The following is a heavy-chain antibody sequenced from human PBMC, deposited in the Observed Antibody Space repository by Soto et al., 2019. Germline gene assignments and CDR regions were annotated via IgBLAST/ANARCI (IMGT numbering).Heavy chain of an antibody. Sequence: PGGSLRLSCASSGFTFSSYSMNWVRQAPGKGLEWVSSISSSSSYIYYADSVKGRFTISRDNAKNSLYLQMNSLRAEDTAVYYCARVGGQLVPCLDYWGQGPLVTGSS. J-gene: IGHJ4*02. CDR2: ISSSSSYI. CDR1: GFTFSSYS. D-gene: IGHD6-6*01. V-gene: IGHV3-21*01. CDR3: ARVGGQLVPCLDY.